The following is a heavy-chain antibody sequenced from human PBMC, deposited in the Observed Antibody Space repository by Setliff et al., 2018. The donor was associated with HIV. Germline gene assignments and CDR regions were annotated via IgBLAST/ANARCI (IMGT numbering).Heavy chain of an antibody. V-gene: IGHV3-30*03. CDR2: ISYDGSYK. J-gene: IGHJ3*01. CDR3: VRDLTTIVTRKVFDF. CDR1: GFPFSNYW. D-gene: IGHD4-4*01. Sequence: GGSLRLSCAASGFPFSNYWMGWVRQAPGKGLEWVTVISYDGSYKNYADSVKGRFTISRDNSKNTVFVQMNSLRADDTATYYCVRDLTTIVTRKVFDFWGQGTMVTVSS.